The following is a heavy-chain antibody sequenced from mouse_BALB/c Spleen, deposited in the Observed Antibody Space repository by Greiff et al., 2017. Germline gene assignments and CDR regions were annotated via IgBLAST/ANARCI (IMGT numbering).Heavy chain of an antibody. Sequence: QVQLQQSGAELAKPGASVKMSCKASGYTFTSYWMHWVKQRPGQGLEWIGYINPSTGYTEYNQKFKDKATLTADKSSSTAYMQLSSLTSEDSAVYYCARLAYGNYVDYWGQGTTLTVSS. CDR2: INPSTGYT. D-gene: IGHD2-10*02. CDR1: GYTFTSYW. J-gene: IGHJ2*01. CDR3: ARLAYGNYVDY. V-gene: IGHV1-7*01.